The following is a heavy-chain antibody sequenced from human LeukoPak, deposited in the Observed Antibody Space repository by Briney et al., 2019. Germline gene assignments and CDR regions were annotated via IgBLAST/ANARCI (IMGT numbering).Heavy chain of an antibody. CDR2: IIPIFGTA. V-gene: IGHV1-69*13. J-gene: IGHJ5*02. Sequence: GASEKVSCKASGGTFSSYAISWVRQAPGQGLEWMGGIIPIFGTANYAQKFQGRVTITADESTSTAYMELSSLTSEDTAVYYCARARDFGVVTHNWFDPWGQGTLVTVSS. CDR1: GGTFSSYA. CDR3: ARARDFGVVTHNWFDP. D-gene: IGHD3-3*01.